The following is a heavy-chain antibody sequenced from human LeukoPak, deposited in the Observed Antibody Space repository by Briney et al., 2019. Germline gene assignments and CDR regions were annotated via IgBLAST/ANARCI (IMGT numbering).Heavy chain of an antibody. V-gene: IGHV4-39*07. CDR2: IYSRGNT. J-gene: IGHJ3*02. Sequence: PSETLSLTCSVSGVSISSGSNYWGWIRQPPGKTLEWIGSIYSRGNTYYNPSLKSRVIILIDTAKNHFSLNLSSVTAADTAVYYCTRSDGYGLVGIWGQGTMVTVSS. CDR1: GVSISSGSNY. D-gene: IGHD3-10*01. CDR3: TRSDGYGLVGI.